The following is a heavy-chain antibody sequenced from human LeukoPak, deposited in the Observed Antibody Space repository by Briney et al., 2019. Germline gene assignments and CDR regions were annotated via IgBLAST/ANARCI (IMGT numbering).Heavy chain of an antibody. J-gene: IGHJ4*02. CDR3: ARVYGDYVRYFDY. D-gene: IGHD4-17*01. Sequence: SVKVSCKASGGTFSSYAISWVRQAPGQGLEWMGGIIPIFGTANYAQKFQGRVTITADESTSTAYMELSSLRSEDTAVYYCARVYGDYVRYFDYWGQGTLVTVSS. V-gene: IGHV1-69*13. CDR2: IIPIFGTA. CDR1: GGTFSSYA.